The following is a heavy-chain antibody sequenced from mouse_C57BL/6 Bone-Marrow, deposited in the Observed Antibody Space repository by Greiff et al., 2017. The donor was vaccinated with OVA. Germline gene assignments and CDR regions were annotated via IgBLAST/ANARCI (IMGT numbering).Heavy chain of an antibody. CDR1: GYTFTSYW. J-gene: IGHJ2*01. D-gene: IGHD1-1*01. V-gene: IGHV1-50*01. CDR3: ARGRGYYGSPYYFDY. Sequence: VQLQQPGAELVKPGASVKLSCKASGYTFTSYWMQWVKQRPGQGLEWIGEIDPSDSYTNYNQKFKGKATLTVDTSSSTAYMQLSSLTSEDSAVYYCARGRGYYGSPYYFDYWGQGTTLTVSS. CDR2: IDPSDSYT.